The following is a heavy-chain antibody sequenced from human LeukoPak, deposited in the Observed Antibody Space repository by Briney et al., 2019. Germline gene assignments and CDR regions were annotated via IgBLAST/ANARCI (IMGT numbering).Heavy chain of an antibody. D-gene: IGHD6-19*01. CDR1: GFTFSSYS. CDR2: ISSSSSTI. CDR3: ARSSSGWYMDY. J-gene: IGHJ4*02. V-gene: IGHV3-48*01. Sequence: GGSLRLSCAASGFTFSSYSMNWVRQAPGKGLEWISYISSSSSTIYYADSVKGRFTISRDNAKNSLYLQMNSLRAEDTAVYYCARSSSGWYMDYWGRGTLVTVSS.